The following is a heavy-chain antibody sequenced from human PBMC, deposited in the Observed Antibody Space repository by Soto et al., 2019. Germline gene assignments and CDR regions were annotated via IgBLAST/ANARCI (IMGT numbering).Heavy chain of an antibody. D-gene: IGHD2-15*01. V-gene: IGHV1-69*13. CDR2: IIPIFGTA. CDR3: ARGMGTVVTQTFDY. J-gene: IGHJ4*02. CDR1: GGTFSSYA. Sequence: SVKVSCKASGGTFSSYAISWVRQAPGQGLEWMGGIIPIFGTANYAQKFQGRVTITADESTSTAYMELSSLRSEDTAVYYCARGMGTVVTQTFDYWGRGTLVTVSS.